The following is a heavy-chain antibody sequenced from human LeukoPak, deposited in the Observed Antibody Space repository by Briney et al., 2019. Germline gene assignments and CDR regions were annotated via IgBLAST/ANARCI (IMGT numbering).Heavy chain of an antibody. Sequence: PGGSLRLSCVASRFTFNTYAVNWVRQAPGKGLEWVSAISSNGDITYYADSVRGRFTISRDNSKNTVFLQMNSLRADDTAVYYCATVKRDCSGGTCYSYDYWGQGTLATVSS. CDR1: RFTFNTYA. D-gene: IGHD2-15*01. V-gene: IGHV3-23*01. CDR2: ISSNGDIT. CDR3: ATVKRDCSGGTCYSYDY. J-gene: IGHJ4*02.